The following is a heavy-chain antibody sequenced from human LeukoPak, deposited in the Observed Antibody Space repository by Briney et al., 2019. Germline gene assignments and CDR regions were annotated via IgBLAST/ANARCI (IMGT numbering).Heavy chain of an antibody. CDR1: GGSISSGGYC. CDR3: ARDRAMVRGLFDY. Sequence: SETLSLTCTVSGGSISSGGYCWSWIRQHPGKGLEWIGYIYYSGSTYYNPSLKSRVTISVDTSKNQFSLKLSSVTAADTAVYYCARDRAMVRGLFDYWGQGTLVTVSS. CDR2: IYYSGST. V-gene: IGHV4-31*03. J-gene: IGHJ4*02. D-gene: IGHD3-10*01.